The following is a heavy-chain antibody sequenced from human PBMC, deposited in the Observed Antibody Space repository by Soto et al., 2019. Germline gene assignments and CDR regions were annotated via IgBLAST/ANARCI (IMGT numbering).Heavy chain of an antibody. D-gene: IGHD3-22*01. Sequence: QVQLVESGGGVVQPGRSLRLSCAASGFTFSSYGMHWVRQAPGKGLEWVAVISYDGSNKYYADSVKGRFTISRDNSKNTLYLQMNSLRAEDTAVYYCAKDSNDCSGYYVVYWGQGTLVTVSS. CDR1: GFTFSSYG. CDR2: ISYDGSNK. J-gene: IGHJ4*02. V-gene: IGHV3-30*18. CDR3: AKDSNDCSGYYVVY.